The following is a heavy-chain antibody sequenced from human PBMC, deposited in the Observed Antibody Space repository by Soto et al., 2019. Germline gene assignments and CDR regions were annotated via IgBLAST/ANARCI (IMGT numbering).Heavy chain of an antibody. J-gene: IGHJ6*02. CDR1: GGTFSSYA. Sequence: QVQLVQSGAEVKKPGSSVKVSCKASGGTFSSYAISWVRQATGQGLEWMGGIIPIFDTANYAQKFQGRVTITAGESTITPLLELMSLRAEYTSLYYCAPGGGTADYYYYRMNVWGQGLTVTVSS. D-gene: IGHD1-1*01. CDR3: APGGGTADYYYYRMNV. CDR2: IIPIFDTA. V-gene: IGHV1-69*12.